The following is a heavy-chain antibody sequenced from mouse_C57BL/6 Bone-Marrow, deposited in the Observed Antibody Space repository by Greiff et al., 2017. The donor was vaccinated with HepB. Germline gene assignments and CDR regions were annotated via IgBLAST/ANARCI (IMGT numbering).Heavy chain of an antibody. D-gene: IGHD2-4*01. CDR1: GYTFTTYP. CDR3: ARGTDYDGKGLFAY. CDR2: FHPYNDDT. Sequence: VQLQQSGAELVKPGASVKMSCKASGYTFTTYPIEWVKQNHGKSLEWIGNFHPYNDDTNYNEKFKGKATLTVEKSSSTVYLELSLITSDDSAVYFCARGTDYDGKGLFAYWGQGTLVTVSA. V-gene: IGHV1-47*01. J-gene: IGHJ3*01.